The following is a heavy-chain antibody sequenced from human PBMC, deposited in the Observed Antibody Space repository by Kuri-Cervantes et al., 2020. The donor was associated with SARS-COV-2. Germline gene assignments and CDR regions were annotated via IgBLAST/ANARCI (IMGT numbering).Heavy chain of an antibody. Sequence: ESLKISCTVSGGSISSSSYYWGWIRQPPGKGLEWIGSTYYSGSTYYNPSLKSRVTISVDTSKNQFSLKLSSVTAADTAVYYCARDPNANHNNWFDPWGQGTLVTVSS. CDR3: ARDPNANHNNWFDP. V-gene: IGHV4-39*02. D-gene: IGHD4/OR15-4a*01. CDR2: TYYSGST. CDR1: GGSISSSSYY. J-gene: IGHJ5*02.